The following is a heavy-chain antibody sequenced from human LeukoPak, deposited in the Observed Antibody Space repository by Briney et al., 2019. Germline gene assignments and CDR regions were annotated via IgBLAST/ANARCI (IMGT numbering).Heavy chain of an antibody. CDR1: GYIFPSYG. Sequence: ASVKVSCKASGYIFPSYGISWVRQAPGQGLEWMGWISAYNGNTNYAQNHQGRVTMTTDTSTSTAYMELRSLRSDDTAMYYCARDAGDYGYDYWGQGTLVIVSS. CDR3: ARDAGDYGYDY. V-gene: IGHV1-18*01. J-gene: IGHJ4*02. CDR2: ISAYNGNT. D-gene: IGHD4-17*01.